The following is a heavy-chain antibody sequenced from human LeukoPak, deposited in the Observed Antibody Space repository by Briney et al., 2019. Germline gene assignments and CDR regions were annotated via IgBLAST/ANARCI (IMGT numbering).Heavy chain of an antibody. Sequence: GASVKVSCKASGYTFTSYYMHWVRQAPGQGLEWMGIINPSGGSTSYAQKFQGRVTMTRDTSTSTVYMELSSLRSEDTAVYYCARDFGSGSSFYYYYYMDVWGKGTTVTVSS. V-gene: IGHV1-46*01. D-gene: IGHD3-10*01. CDR2: INPSGGST. CDR1: GYTFTSYY. J-gene: IGHJ6*03. CDR3: ARDFGSGSSFYYYYYMDV.